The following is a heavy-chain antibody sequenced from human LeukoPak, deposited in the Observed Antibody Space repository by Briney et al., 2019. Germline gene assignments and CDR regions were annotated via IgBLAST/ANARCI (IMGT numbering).Heavy chain of an antibody. J-gene: IGHJ4*02. CDR1: GVSFSDYY. D-gene: IGHD5-18*01. CDR2: INHSRST. V-gene: IGHV4-34*01. CDR3: ARVGGMATDMGGFDY. Sequence: PSETLSLTCAVDGVSFSDYYWTWIRQPPGKGLEWIGEINHSRSTNYNPSLMSRVTISEDTPKNQFSLKLTSVTAADTAVYYCARVGGMATDMGGFDYWGQGSLVTVSS.